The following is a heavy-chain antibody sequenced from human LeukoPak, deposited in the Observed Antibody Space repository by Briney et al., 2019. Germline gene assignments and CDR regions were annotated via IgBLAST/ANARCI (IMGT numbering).Heavy chain of an antibody. CDR1: AYSISSGYY. V-gene: IGHV4-38-2*02. CDR2: LSHSGST. J-gene: IGHJ4*02. CDR3: AKSDGYGLIDY. Sequence: PSETLSLTCTVSAYSISSGYYWGWIRQPPGKGLEWIGSLSHSGSTFYNPSLKSRVTISVDTSKNQFSLRLNSVTAADTAMYYCAKSDGYGLIDYWGQGTLVTVSS. D-gene: IGHD2-21*02.